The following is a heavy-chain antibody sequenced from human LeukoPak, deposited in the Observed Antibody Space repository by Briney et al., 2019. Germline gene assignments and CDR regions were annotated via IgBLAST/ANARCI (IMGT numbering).Heavy chain of an antibody. J-gene: IGHJ4*02. CDR2: INHSGST. CDR1: GGSFSGYY. CDR3: ARAALRFLEWAFDY. V-gene: IGHV4-34*01. D-gene: IGHD3-3*01. Sequence: SETLSLTCAVYGGSFSGYYWSWIRQPPGKGLEWIGEINHSGSTNYNPSLKSRVTISVDTSKNQFSLKLSSVTAADTAVYYCARAALRFLEWAFDYWGQGTLVTVSS.